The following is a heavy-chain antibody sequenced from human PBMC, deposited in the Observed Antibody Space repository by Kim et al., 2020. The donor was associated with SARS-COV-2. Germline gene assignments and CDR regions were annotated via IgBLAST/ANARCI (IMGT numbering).Heavy chain of an antibody. V-gene: IGHV3-64D*06. Sequence: KGRFTISRDNSKNTLYLQMSSLRAEDTAVYYCVKDQGYSSSSYYYYGMDVWGQGTTVTVSS. J-gene: IGHJ6*02. D-gene: IGHD6-6*01. CDR3: VKDQGYSSSSYYYYGMDV.